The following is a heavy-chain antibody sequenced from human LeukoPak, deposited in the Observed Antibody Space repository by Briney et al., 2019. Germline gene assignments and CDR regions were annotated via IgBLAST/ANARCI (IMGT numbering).Heavy chain of an antibody. J-gene: IGHJ3*02. CDR2: IKSKTDGGTT. CDR3: TTDYYGSGMGDAFDI. D-gene: IGHD3-10*01. V-gene: IGHV3-15*01. CDR1: GFTFSNAW. Sequence: GGSLRLSCAASGFTFSNAWMSWVRQAPGKGLEWVGRIKSKTDGGTTDYVAPVKGRFTISRDDSKNTPYLQMNSLKTEDTAVYYCTTDYYGSGMGDAFDIWGQGTMVTVSS.